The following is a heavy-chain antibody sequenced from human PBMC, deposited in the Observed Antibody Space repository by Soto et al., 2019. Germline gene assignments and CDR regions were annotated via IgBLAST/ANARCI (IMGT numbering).Heavy chain of an antibody. Sequence: SETLSLTCAVYGGSFSGYYWSWIRQPPGKGLEWIGEINHGGSTNYNPSLKSRVTISVDTSKNQFSLKLSSVTAADTAVYYCARGSWYYYGSGSYGRNYYYYYGMDVWGQGTTVTVSS. CDR1: GGSFSGYY. CDR3: ARGSWYYYGSGSYGRNYYYYYGMDV. J-gene: IGHJ6*02. V-gene: IGHV4-34*01. D-gene: IGHD3-10*01. CDR2: INHGGST.